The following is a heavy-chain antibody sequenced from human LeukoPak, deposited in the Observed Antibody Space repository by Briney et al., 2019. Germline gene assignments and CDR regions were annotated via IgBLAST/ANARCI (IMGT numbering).Heavy chain of an antibody. CDR1: GFTFAACA. CDR2: ISGSGSHT. J-gene: IGHJ4*02. CDR3: AKDTTGYWGPIDS. V-gene: IGHV3-23*01. Sequence: GGSLRLSCEASGFTFAACAMNWVRHVPGKGLDWVSTISGSGSHTYYADSVKGRFTISRDNSENTLYLQMNSLTAEDTAVYYCAKDTTGYWGPIDSWGPGILVTVSS. D-gene: IGHD2-8*02.